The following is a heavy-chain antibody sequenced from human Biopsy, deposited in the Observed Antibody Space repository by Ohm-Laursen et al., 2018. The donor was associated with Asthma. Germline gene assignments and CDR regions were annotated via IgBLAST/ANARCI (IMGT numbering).Heavy chain of an antibody. CDR1: GGTFSSNS. D-gene: IGHD3-3*02. CDR2: GNPPHFLS. Sequence: SVKVSCNASGGTFSSNSIHWVRQAPGQGLVWVGGGNPPHFLSKYAQRFQGGVTITADIFTRTVYMELSGLRFDDTAIYYYARPSPNRDILYYYYHMDVWGQGTTVIVSS. CDR3: ARPSPNRDILYYYYHMDV. J-gene: IGHJ6*02. V-gene: IGHV1-69*10.